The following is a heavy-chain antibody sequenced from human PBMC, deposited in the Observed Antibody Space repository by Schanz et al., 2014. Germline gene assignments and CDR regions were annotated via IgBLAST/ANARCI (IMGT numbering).Heavy chain of an antibody. Sequence: EVQLVESGGGFVQPGGSLRLSCAASGFTFSSYGMSWVRQAPGKGLEWVSAISGSGGSTYYADSVKGRFTISRDNSKNALYLQMNSLRAEDTAVYYCARRITGTHHNPYYHGMDVWGQGTTVTVSS. CDR2: ISGSGGST. CDR3: ARRITGTHHNPYYHGMDV. J-gene: IGHJ6*02. CDR1: GFTFSSYG. V-gene: IGHV3-23*04. D-gene: IGHD1-20*01.